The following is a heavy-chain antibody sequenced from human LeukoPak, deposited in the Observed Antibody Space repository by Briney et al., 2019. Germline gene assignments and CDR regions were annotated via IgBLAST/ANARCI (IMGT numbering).Heavy chain of an antibody. J-gene: IGHJ4*02. CDR3: ARDQAHRRSLDSSSWPYYFDY. CDR2: IKTDGSTI. V-gene: IGHV3-74*01. D-gene: IGHD6-13*01. CDR1: GFIFSNYW. Sequence: PGGSLRLSCAASGFIFSNYWMHWVRQAPGKGLVWVSRIKTDGSTITYADSVKGRFTISRDNAMNTLYLQMNSLRAEDTAVYYCARDQAHRRSLDSSSWPYYFDYWGQGTLVTVSS.